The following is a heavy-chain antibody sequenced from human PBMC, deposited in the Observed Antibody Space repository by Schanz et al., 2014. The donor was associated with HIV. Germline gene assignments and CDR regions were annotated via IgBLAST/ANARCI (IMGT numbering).Heavy chain of an antibody. V-gene: IGHV1-8*02. CDR2: MNPGSGNT. Sequence: QVWLVQSGAEVKKPGASVRVSCKASGYNFGNLDINWVRQATGQGLEWLGWMNPGSGNTGYAWKFQGRVTMTRDTSIRTAYRELSSLRSDDTAVYYCARGGSKWNFEYWGQGTLVTVSP. CDR3: ARGGSKWNFEY. CDR1: GYNFGNLD. J-gene: IGHJ4*02. D-gene: IGHD4-4*01.